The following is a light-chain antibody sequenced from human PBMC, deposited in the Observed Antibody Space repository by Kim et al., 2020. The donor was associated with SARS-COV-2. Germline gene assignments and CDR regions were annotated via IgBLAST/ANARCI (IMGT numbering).Light chain of an antibody. J-gene: IGLJ2*01. CDR1: SLRSYY. CDR3: NSRDSNDNVL. V-gene: IGLV3-19*01. Sequence: VALGQTVRITCQGDSLRSYYATWYQQKPGQAPVVVIYGKNNRPSGIPDRFSGSSSGDTASLTITGAQAGDEADYYCNSRDSNDNVLFGGGTQLTVL. CDR2: GKN.